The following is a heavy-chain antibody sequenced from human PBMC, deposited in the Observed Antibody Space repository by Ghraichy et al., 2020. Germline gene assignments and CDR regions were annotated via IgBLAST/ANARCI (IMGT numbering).Heavy chain of an antibody. CDR2: ISSSGSTI. CDR3: ARGVDPHTYGMDV. J-gene: IGHJ6*02. D-gene: IGHD5-12*01. CDR1: GFTFSDYY. Sequence: LSLTCAASGFTFSDYYMSWIRQAPGKGLEWVSYISSSGSTIYYADSVKGRFTISRDNAKNSLYLQMNSLRAEDTAVYYCARGVDPHTYGMDVWGQGTTVTVSS. V-gene: IGHV3-11*01.